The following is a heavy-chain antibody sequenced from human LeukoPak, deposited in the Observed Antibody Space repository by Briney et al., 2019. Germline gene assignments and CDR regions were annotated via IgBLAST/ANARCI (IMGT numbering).Heavy chain of an antibody. D-gene: IGHD5-12*01. CDR3: VRDPYEAY. CDR1: GFTFSSYG. CDR2: IWYDGTNK. J-gene: IGHJ4*02. V-gene: IGHV3-33*01. Sequence: PGGSLRLSCAASGFTFSSYGMHWVRQAPGKGLEWVAVIWYDGTNKYYGDSVEGRFTISRDNSKSTVYLQMNSLRAEDTAVYYCVRDPYEAYWGQGTLVTVSS.